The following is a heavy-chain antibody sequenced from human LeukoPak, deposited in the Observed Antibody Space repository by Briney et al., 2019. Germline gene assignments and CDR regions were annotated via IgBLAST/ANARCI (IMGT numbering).Heavy chain of an antibody. J-gene: IGHJ5*02. CDR1: GGSFSGYY. CDR2: INHSGST. V-gene: IGHV4-34*01. CDR3: ARGSCSSTSCYTGNWFDP. Sequence: SETLSLTCAVYGGSFSGYYWSWIRQPPGKGLEWIGEINHSGSTNYNPSLKSRATISVDTSKNQFSLKLSSVTAADTAVYYCARGSCSSTSCYTGNWFDPWGQGTLVTVSS. D-gene: IGHD2-2*02.